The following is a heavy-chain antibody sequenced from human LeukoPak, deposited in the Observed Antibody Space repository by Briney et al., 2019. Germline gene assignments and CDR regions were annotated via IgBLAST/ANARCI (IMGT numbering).Heavy chain of an antibody. CDR2: ISYDGSNK. CDR3: ARVGGYSSSSPFDY. CDR1: GFTFSSYG. J-gene: IGHJ4*02. V-gene: IGHV3-30*03. Sequence: PGGSLRLSCAASGFTFSSYGMSWARQAPGKGLEWVAVISYDGSNKYYADSVKGRFTISRDNSKNTLYLQMNSLRAEDTAVYYCARVGGYSSSSPFDYWGQGTLVTVSS. D-gene: IGHD6-6*01.